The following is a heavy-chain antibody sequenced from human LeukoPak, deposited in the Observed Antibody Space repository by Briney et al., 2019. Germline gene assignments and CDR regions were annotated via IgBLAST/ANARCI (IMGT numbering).Heavy chain of an antibody. CDR2: IIGDGGTT. CDR3: ARGGIAAAGTSY. Sequence: GGSLRLSCAASGFTFSGYSMHWVRQAPGKGLVWVSRIIGDGGTTSYADSVKGRFTISRDNAKNTLYLQMNSLRADDTAVYFCARGGIAAAGTSYWGQGTLVTVSS. CDR1: GFTFSGYS. J-gene: IGHJ4*02. D-gene: IGHD6-13*01. V-gene: IGHV3-74*01.